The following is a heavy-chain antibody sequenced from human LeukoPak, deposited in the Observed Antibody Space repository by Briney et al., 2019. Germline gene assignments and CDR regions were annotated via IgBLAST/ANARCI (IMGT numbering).Heavy chain of an antibody. D-gene: IGHD2-21*01. Sequence: GGSLRLSCAASGFTFSSYAMPWVRQAPGKGLEWVAVIWHDGSNTHYADSVKGRFTISRDNSKNTLYLQMNSLRAEDTAVYYCARDATQIQVWFDGYSDHWGQGTLVTVSS. J-gene: IGHJ4*02. CDR3: ARDATQIQVWFDGYSDH. CDR2: IWHDGSNT. CDR1: GFTFSSYA. V-gene: IGHV3-33*08.